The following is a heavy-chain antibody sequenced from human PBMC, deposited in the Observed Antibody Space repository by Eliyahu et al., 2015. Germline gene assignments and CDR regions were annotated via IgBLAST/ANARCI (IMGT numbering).Heavy chain of an antibody. Sequence: EVQLLESGGGLVQPGGSLRLSCAASRFTFSSYAMSWVRRAPGRGLEWVSAISGSGGSTYYADSVKGRFTISRDNSKNTLYLQMNSLRAEDTAVYYCAKDRLEVYPHYYDYWGQGTLVTVSS. V-gene: IGHV3-23*01. D-gene: IGHD3-3*01. J-gene: IGHJ4*02. CDR2: ISGSGGST. CDR3: AKDRLEVYPHYYDY. CDR1: RFTFSSYA.